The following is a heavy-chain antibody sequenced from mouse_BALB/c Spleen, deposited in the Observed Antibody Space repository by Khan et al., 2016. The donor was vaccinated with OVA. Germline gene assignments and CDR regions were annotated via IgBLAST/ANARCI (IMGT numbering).Heavy chain of an antibody. CDR3: ARMARTIN. Sequence: EVKLMESGGGLVQPGGSLKLSCAASGFTFSSYGMSWVRQTPDKRMELVATINSNGGSTYYPDSVKGRFTISRDHAKNTLYLQMRSRKSEETAMYYCARMARTINWGQGTTLTVSS. J-gene: IGHJ2*01. CDR1: GFTFSSYG. CDR2: INSNGGST. V-gene: IGHV5-6-3*01.